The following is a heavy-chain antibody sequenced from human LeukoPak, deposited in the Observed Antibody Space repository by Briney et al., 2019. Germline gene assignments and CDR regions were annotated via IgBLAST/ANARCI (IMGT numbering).Heavy chain of an antibody. CDR1: GGSFSGYY. CDR2: INHSGST. CDR3: ARGTSRVAHDY. V-gene: IGHV4-34*01. D-gene: IGHD2-15*01. J-gene: IGHJ4*02. Sequence: PSETLSLTCAVCGGSFSGYYWSWIRQPPGKGLEWIGEINHSGSTNYNPSLKSRVTISVDTSKNQFSLKPSSVTAADTAVYYCARGTSRVAHDYWGQGTLVTVSS.